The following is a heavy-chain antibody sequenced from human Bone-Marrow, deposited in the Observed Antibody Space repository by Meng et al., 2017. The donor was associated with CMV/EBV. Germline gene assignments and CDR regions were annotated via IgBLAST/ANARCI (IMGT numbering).Heavy chain of an antibody. J-gene: IGHJ2*01. V-gene: IGHV1-18*01. CDR3: ASSLSEFEYSSSSGYWYFDL. Sequence: ASVKVSCKASGYTFNNYGITWVRQAPGQGLEWMGWISTYNGNTNYAQKLQGRVTMTTDTSTSTAYMELRSLRSDDTAVYYCASSLSEFEYSSSSGYWYFDLWGRGTLVTVSS. D-gene: IGHD6-6*01. CDR2: ISTYNGNT. CDR1: GYTFNNYG.